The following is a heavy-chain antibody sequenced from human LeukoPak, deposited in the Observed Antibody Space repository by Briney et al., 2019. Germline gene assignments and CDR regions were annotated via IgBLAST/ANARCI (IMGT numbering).Heavy chain of an antibody. CDR3: SRGDDSYKQGNF. D-gene: IGHD5-24*01. CDR2: LHYRGTP. Sequence: SPAETLTLTCSVSDDSISTNSYYWTWIRQPPGKALEWVATLHYRGTPYYSPSLSSRISIFVDTSKRQFSLQVRSATASDTAMYYCSRGDDSYKQGNFWGQGTLVTVSS. V-gene: IGHV4-39*01. J-gene: IGHJ4*02. CDR1: DDSISTNSYY.